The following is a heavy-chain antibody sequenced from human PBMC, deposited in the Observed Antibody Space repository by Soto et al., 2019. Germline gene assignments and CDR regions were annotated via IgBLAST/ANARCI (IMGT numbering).Heavy chain of an antibody. CDR3: AKRGWNYQAYHYYNAMDV. D-gene: IGHD1-7*01. V-gene: IGHV5-10-1*01. CDR1: GYSFSSFW. CDR2: IDPSDSYI. J-gene: IGHJ6*02. Sequence: GESLKISCEGSGYSFSSFWISWVRQMPGKGLVWVGRIDPSDSYINYSPSFQGRVTISADKSSSTAYLQWSSLEATDTGIYYCAKRGWNYQAYHYYNAMDVWGQGTTVTVSS.